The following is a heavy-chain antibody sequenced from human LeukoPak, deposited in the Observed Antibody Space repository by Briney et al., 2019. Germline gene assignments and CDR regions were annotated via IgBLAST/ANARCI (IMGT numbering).Heavy chain of an antibody. CDR1: GGSFSGYY. J-gene: IGHJ6*03. CDR2: INHSGST. V-gene: IGHV4-34*01. Sequence: SETLSLTCAVYGGSFSGYYWSWIRQPPGKGLEWIGEINHSGSTNYNPSLKSRVTISVDTSKNQCSLKLSSVTAADTAVYYCARGPESYYYMDVWGKGTTVTVSS. CDR3: ARGPESYYYMDV.